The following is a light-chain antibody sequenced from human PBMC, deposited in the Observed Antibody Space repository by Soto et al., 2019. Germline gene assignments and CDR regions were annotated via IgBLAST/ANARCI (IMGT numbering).Light chain of an antibody. CDR2: AAS. Sequence: DIQLTQSPSFLSASVGDRVTITCRASQGISSHLAWYQQKPGKAPKLLVYAASTLQSGVPSRFSGSGSGTEFTLTISSLEPEDFATYYCQQLNSYPLTVGQGTLLEIK. J-gene: IGKJ5*01. CDR3: QQLNSYPLT. CDR1: QGISSH. V-gene: IGKV1-9*01.